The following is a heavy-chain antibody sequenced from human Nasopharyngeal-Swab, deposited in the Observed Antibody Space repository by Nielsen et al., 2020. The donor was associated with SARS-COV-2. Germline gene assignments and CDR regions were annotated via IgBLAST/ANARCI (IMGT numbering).Heavy chain of an antibody. D-gene: IGHD5-24*01. J-gene: IGHJ5*01. CDR2: ITWNGDST. CDR1: GFTFDDYA. CDR3: ARDRDVDFLDS. V-gene: IGHV3-20*04. Sequence: GGSLRLSCAASGFTFDDYALSWVRQVPGKGLEWVSRITWNGDSTGYVDSVKGRFTISRDNANNSLFLQMNSLRAGDTAIYYCARDRDVDFLDSWGQGTLVTVSS.